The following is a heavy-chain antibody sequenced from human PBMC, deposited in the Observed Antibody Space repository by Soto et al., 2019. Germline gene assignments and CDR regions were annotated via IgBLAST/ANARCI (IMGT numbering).Heavy chain of an antibody. CDR1: GYTFTSYY. J-gene: IGHJ3*02. Sequence: QVQLVQSGAEVKKPGASVKVACKASGYTFTSYYMHWVRQAPGQGLEWMGIINPSGGSTSYAQKFQGRVTMTRHTSTSTVYMELSSRRSEDTAVYYCASLLVGATPSEPFDIGGQGTMVTVSS. D-gene: IGHD1-26*01. CDR2: INPSGGST. CDR3: ASLLVGATPSEPFDI. V-gene: IGHV1-46*03.